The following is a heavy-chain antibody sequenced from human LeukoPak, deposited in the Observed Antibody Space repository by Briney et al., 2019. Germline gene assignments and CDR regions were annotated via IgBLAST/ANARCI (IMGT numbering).Heavy chain of an antibody. J-gene: IGHJ4*02. CDR2: ISDSGANT. V-gene: IGHV3-23*01. Sequence: GGSLRLSCAASGFTFSSYSMSWVRQAPGKGLEWVSIISDSGANTYYADSVRGRFTISRDNSKNTLYLQMNSLRAEDTAVYYCARNDYADYWGQGTLVTVSS. CDR1: GFTFSSYS. CDR3: ARNDYADY. D-gene: IGHD4/OR15-4a*01.